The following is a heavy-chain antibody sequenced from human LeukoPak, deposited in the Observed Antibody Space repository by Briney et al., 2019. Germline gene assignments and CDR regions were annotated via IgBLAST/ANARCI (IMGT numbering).Heavy chain of an antibody. V-gene: IGHV4-59*01. J-gene: IGHJ4*02. CDR3: ATGIGWLLLY. D-gene: IGHD3-22*01. Sequence: SETLSLTCTVPGDSISNYYCNWIRQSPGKGLEWLGYIHNSGGTKYNPSLNSRVSISVDTSRNQFSLKLSSVTAADTAVYYCATGIGWLLLYWGQGTLVTVSS. CDR1: GDSISNYY. CDR2: IHNSGGT.